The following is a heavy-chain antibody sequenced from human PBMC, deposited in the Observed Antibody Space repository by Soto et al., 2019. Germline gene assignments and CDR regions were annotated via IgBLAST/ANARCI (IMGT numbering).Heavy chain of an antibody. CDR2: ISGSGVST. Sequence: EVQLLESGGGLVQPGGSLRLSCAASGFTFSSYAMSWVRQAPGKGLEWVSAISGSGVSTYYADSVKGRFTISRDNSKNTLYLQMNSLRAKDTAVYYCAKEGEHSSGWANFDYWGQGTLVTVSS. CDR3: AKEGEHSSGWANFDY. J-gene: IGHJ4*02. V-gene: IGHV3-23*01. D-gene: IGHD6-19*01. CDR1: GFTFSSYA.